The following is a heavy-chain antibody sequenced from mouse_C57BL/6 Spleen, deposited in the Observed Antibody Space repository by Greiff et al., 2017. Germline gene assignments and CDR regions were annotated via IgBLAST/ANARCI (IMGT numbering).Heavy chain of an antibody. CDR3: ARLEYYGSSFWYFDV. D-gene: IGHD1-1*01. CDR1: GYTFTDYN. CDR2: INPNNGGT. Sequence: EVQLQQSGPELVKPGASVKMSCKASGYTFTDYNMHWVKQSHGKSLEWIGYINPNNGGTSYNQKFKGKATLTVNKSSSTAYMELRSLTSEDSAVYYCARLEYYGSSFWYFDVWGTGTTVTVSS. J-gene: IGHJ1*03. V-gene: IGHV1-22*01.